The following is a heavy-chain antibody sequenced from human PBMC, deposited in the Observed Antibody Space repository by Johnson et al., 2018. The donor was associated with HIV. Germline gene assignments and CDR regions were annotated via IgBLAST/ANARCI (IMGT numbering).Heavy chain of an antibody. CDR2: INRNGGST. CDR3: ARSGYGSGSTHDAFDI. Sequence: VTLVESGGGLVQPGGSLRLSCAVSGFTFSSYWMSWVRQAPGKGLEWVSGINRNGGSTYYANSVKGRFTISRDNSKNTLYLQMNSLRAEDTAVYYCARSGYGSGSTHDAFDIWGQGTMVTVSS. V-gene: IGHV3-66*01. D-gene: IGHD3-10*01. J-gene: IGHJ3*02. CDR1: GFTFSSYW.